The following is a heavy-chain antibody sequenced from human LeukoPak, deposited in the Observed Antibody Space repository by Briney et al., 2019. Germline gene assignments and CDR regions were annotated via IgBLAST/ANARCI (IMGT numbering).Heavy chain of an antibody. CDR2: INHSGST. D-gene: IGHD3-22*01. V-gene: IGHV4-39*07. CDR1: GGSIGTSSYY. CDR3: ARGPPTDYYDSSGFYYVFDY. Sequence: TSETLSLTCTVSGGSIGTSSYYWSWIRQPPGKGLEWIGEINHSGSTNYNPSLKSRVTISVDTSKNQFSLKLSSVTAADTAVYFCARGPPTDYYDSSGFYYVFDYWGQGTLVTVSS. J-gene: IGHJ4*02.